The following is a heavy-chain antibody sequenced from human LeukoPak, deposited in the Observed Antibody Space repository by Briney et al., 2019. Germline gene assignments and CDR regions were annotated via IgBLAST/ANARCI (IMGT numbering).Heavy chain of an antibody. V-gene: IGHV4-4*09. J-gene: IGHJ5*02. CDR2: IYTSGST. D-gene: IGHD2-15*01. CDR1: GGSISSYY. CDR3: AREGGYSSGGSCRKGKNWFDP. Sequence: KPSETLSLTCTVSGGSISSYYWSWIRQPPGKGLEWIGYIYTSGSTNYNPSLKSRVTISVDTSKNQFSLKLSSVTAADTAVYYCAREGGYSSGGSCRKGKNWFDPWGQGTLVSVSS.